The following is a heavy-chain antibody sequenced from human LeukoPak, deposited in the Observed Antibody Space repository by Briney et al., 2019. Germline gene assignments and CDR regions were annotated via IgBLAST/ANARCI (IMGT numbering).Heavy chain of an antibody. J-gene: IGHJ3*02. CDR2: INAGNGNT. CDR1: GYTFTSYA. CDR3: ASPSYDYVWGSYRQASNAFDI. Sequence: ASVKVSFTASGYTFTSYAMHWVRQAPGQRLEWMGWINAGNGNTKYSQKFQGRVTITRDTSSSTAYMELSSLRSEDTAVYYCASPSYDYVWGSYRQASNAFDIWGQGTMVTVSS. D-gene: IGHD3-16*02. V-gene: IGHV1-3*01.